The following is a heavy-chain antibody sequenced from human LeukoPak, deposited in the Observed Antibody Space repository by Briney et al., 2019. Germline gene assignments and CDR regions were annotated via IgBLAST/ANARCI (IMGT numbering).Heavy chain of an antibody. V-gene: IGHV3-74*01. Sequence: GRSLRLSCAASGFTFSSYWMHWVRQAPGKGLVWVSRINSDGSSTSYADSVKGRFTISRDNAKNTLYLQMNSLRAEDTAVYYCARWSYYDAFDIWGQGTMVTVSS. CDR2: INSDGSST. D-gene: IGHD1-26*01. CDR1: GFTFSSYW. CDR3: ARWSYYDAFDI. J-gene: IGHJ3*02.